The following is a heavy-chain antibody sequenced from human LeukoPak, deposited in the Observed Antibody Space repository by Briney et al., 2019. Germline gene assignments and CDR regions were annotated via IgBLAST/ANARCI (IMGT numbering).Heavy chain of an antibody. D-gene: IGHD4-17*01. V-gene: IGHV3-30*02. CDR2: IPYDGSDK. CDR1: IFSFSTFG. J-gene: IGHJ4*02. CDR3: AKGLGDYDDFRLGF. Sequence: GGSLRLSCAASIFSFSTFGFHWVRQAPGKGLEWVAFIPYDGSDKYYADSVKGRFTVSRDNSKNTLYLHMNGLRVEDTAVYYCAKGLGDYDDFRLGFWGQGTLVTVSS.